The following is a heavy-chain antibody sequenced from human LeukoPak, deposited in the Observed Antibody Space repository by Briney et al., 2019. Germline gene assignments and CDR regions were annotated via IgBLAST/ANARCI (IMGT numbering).Heavy chain of an antibody. V-gene: IGHV1-2*02. Sequence: GASVKVSCKASGYTFTGYYMHWVRQAPGQGLEWMGWINPNSGGTNYAQKFQGRVTMTRDTSISTAYMELSRLRSDDTAVYYCARESTDSSGYPLDYWGQGTLVTVSS. D-gene: IGHD3-22*01. CDR3: ARESTDSSGYPLDY. CDR2: INPNSGGT. J-gene: IGHJ4*02. CDR1: GYTFTGYY.